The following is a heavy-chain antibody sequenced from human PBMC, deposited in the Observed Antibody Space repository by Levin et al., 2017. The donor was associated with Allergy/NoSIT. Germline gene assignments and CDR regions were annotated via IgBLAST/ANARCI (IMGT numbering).Heavy chain of an antibody. CDR3: AREFIGQLVLTGPAFDI. D-gene: IGHD6-6*01. Sequence: GGSLRLSCAASGFTFDDYGMSWVRQAPGKGLEWVSGINWNGGSTGYADSVKGRFTISRDNAKNSLYLQMNSLRAEDTALYHCAREFIGQLVLTGPAFDIWGQGTMVTVSS. V-gene: IGHV3-20*01. CDR1: GFTFDDYG. CDR2: INWNGGST. J-gene: IGHJ3*02.